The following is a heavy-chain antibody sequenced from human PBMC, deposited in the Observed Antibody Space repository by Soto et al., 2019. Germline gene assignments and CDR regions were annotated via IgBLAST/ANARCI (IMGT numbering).Heavy chain of an antibody. CDR1: GFTFSDYF. CDR2: IKQDGNER. CDR3: AIGQWLGC. J-gene: IGHJ4*02. Sequence: EVQLVDSGGALVQPGESLRLSCAASGFTFSDYFMTWVRQAPGKGLEWVATIKQDGNERYYVDSVKGRFTISRDNAKNSLYLQMNALRAEDTAVYYCAIGQWLGCWGQGTLVTVSS. D-gene: IGHD6-19*01. V-gene: IGHV3-7*01.